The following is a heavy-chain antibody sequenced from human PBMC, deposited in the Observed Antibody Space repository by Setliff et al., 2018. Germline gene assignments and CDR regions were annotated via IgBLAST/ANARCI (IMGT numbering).Heavy chain of an antibody. CDR1: GFTFSSYG. J-gene: IGHJ4*02. CDR2: IRHDGNNK. Sequence: GGSLSLSCAASGFTFSSYGLHWVRQAPGKGLEWVTFIRHDGNNKYYSDSVKGRFTISRDNSKKILYLDMNSLRPEDTAVYYCAKEITEVIISGLDFRGQGTVVTVSS. D-gene: IGHD3-16*01. CDR3: AKEITEVIISGLDF. V-gene: IGHV3-30*02.